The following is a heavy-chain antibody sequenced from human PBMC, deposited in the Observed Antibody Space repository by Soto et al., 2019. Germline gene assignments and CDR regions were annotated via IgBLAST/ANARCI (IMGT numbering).Heavy chain of an antibody. V-gene: IGHV1-18*01. CDR3: ARDPLPYSGSYYSVY. J-gene: IGHJ4*02. D-gene: IGHD1-26*01. CDR2: ISAYNGNI. CDR1: GYTFTSYG. Sequence: QVQLVQSGAEVKKPGASVKVSCKASGYTFTSYGISWVRQAPGQGLEWMGWISAYNGNINYAQKLQGRVTMTTDTATSTAYMELRSLRSDDTAVYYCARDPLPYSGSYYSVYWGQGTLVTVSS.